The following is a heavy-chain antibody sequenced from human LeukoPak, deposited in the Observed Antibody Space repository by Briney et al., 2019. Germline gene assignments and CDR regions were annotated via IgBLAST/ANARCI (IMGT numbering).Heavy chain of an antibody. D-gene: IGHD6-13*01. V-gene: IGHV3-23*01. Sequence: PGGSLRLSCAASGFTFSSYAMSWVRQAPGKGLEGVSAISGSGGSTYYADSVKGRFTISRDNSKNTLYLQMNSLRAEDTAVYYCAKDRPYSSSHYNWFDPWGQGTLVTVSS. CDR1: GFTFSSYA. CDR2: ISGSGGST. CDR3: AKDRPYSSSHYNWFDP. J-gene: IGHJ5*02.